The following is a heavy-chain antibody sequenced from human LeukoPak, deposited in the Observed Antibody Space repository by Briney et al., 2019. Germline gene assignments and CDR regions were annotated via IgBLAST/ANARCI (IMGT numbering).Heavy chain of an antibody. Sequence: SETLSLTCAVYGGSFSGYYWSWIRQPPGKGLEWIGEINHSGSTNYNPSLKRRVTISVDTSKKKFSLKLSSVTAADTAVYYCARGSDTAMVTLPFGYWGQGTLVTVSS. CDR1: GGSFSGYY. CDR2: INHSGST. D-gene: IGHD5-18*01. J-gene: IGHJ4*02. CDR3: ARGSDTAMVTLPFGY. V-gene: IGHV4-34*01.